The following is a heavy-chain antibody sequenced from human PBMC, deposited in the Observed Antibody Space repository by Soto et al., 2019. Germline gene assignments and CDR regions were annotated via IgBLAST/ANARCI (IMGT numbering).Heavy chain of an antibody. CDR3: ARDRGYDAHDYYYNAMDV. CDR1: GDTFRSSV. J-gene: IGHJ6*02. D-gene: IGHD2-15*01. V-gene: IGHV3-21*01. CDR2: IRGFSPYT. Sequence: PGGSMRIARVACGDTFRSSVVDVVRQDPGKGLEWVSGIRGFSPYTFYADSVKGRFTISRDNAKNSLYLQMNSLRAEDTAVYYCARDRGYDAHDYYYNAMDVWGQGTTVTVSS.